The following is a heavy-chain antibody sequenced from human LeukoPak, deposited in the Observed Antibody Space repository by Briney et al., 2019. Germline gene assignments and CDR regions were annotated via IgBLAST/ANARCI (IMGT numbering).Heavy chain of an antibody. CDR1: GYNFNAYN. CDR2: INPYSGGT. J-gene: IGHJ4*02. D-gene: IGHD2-2*01. CDR3: VRDRTKYCSSTSCPLDY. V-gene: IGHV1-2*02. Sequence: GASVKVSCKASGYNFNAYNMHWVRQAPGQGLEWMGWINPYSGGTNYAQKFQGRVTMTRDTSISTAYMELSRLRSDDTAVYYCVRDRTKYCSSTSCPLDYWGQGTLVTVSS.